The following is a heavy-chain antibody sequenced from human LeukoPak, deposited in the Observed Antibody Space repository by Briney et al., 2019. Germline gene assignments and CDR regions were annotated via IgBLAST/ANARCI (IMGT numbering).Heavy chain of an antibody. V-gene: IGHV4-59*01. CDR3: ARFGVDYDLDA. D-gene: IGHD3-16*01. CDR1: AGSIIGYY. J-gene: IGHJ6*02. Sequence: SETLSLTCTVAAGSIIGYYWTWIRQPPGKGLEWIVQIYYAGRADYNPSLKSRITISVETSKNQISLRLSSVTAADTAIYYCARFGVDYDLDAWGQGTTVTVSS. CDR2: IYYAGRA.